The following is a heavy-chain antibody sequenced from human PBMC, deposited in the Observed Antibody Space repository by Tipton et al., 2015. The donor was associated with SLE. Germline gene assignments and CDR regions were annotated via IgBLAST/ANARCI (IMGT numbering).Heavy chain of an antibody. J-gene: IGHJ6*02. D-gene: IGHD1-1*01. CDR1: GFTFSSYS. CDR3: VRATTGTRMDV. V-gene: IGHV3-48*01. CDR2: ISSASSIM. Sequence: GSLRLSCAASGFTFSSYSMNWVRQAPGKGLEWVSYISSASSIMYYADSVKGRFTISRDNAKNSLYLQMNSLRAEDTAVYYCVRATTGTRMDVWGQGTTVTVSS.